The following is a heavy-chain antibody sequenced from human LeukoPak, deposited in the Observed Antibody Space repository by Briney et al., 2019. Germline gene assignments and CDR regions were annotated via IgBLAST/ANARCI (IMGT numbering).Heavy chain of an antibody. CDR3: ARGPSIAARYDAFDI. V-gene: IGHV3-48*03. D-gene: IGHD6-6*01. CDR2: ISSSGNTI. CDR1: EFTFTSYE. J-gene: IGHJ3*02. Sequence: RGSLRLSCAASEFTFTSYELNWVRQAPGKGLEWVSYISSSGNTISYADSVKGRFTISRDNAKNSLYLQVISLRAEDTAVYYCARGPSIAARYDAFDIWGQGTMVTVSS.